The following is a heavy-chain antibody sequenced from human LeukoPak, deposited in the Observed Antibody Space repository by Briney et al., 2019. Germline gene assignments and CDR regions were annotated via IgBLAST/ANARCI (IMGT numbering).Heavy chain of an antibody. CDR1: GFTFSSYA. Sequence: GGSLRLSCAASGFTFSSYAMSWVRQAPGKGLEWVSAISGSGGSTYYADSVKGRFTISRDNSKNTLYLQMNSLRAEDTAVYYCARGITMVRGSRGMDVWGQGTTVTVSS. D-gene: IGHD3-10*01. CDR3: ARGITMVRGSRGMDV. V-gene: IGHV3-23*01. J-gene: IGHJ6*02. CDR2: ISGSGGST.